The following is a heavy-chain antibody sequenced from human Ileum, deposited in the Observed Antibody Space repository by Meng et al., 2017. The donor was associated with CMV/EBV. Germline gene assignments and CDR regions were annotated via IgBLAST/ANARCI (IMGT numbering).Heavy chain of an antibody. Sequence: SGFTFSSYSITWVRQAPGKGLEWVSIISGPTSYIFYADSVKGRFTISRDNSKNTVFLQMNSLRAEDTAIYYCAKRQWPTSLGDALDIWGQGTVVTVSS. D-gene: IGHD6-19*01. J-gene: IGHJ3*02. CDR2: ISGPTSYI. CDR3: AKRQWPTSLGDALDI. CDR1: GFTFSSYS. V-gene: IGHV3-23*01.